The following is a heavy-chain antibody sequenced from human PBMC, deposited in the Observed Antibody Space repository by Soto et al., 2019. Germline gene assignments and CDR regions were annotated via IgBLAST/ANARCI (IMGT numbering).Heavy chain of an antibody. J-gene: IGHJ6*02. CDR3: AKDLLGPGRAYGMDV. Sequence: PGGSLRLSCAASGFTFSSYGMHWVLQAPCKGLEWVAVISYDGSNKYYADSVKGRFTISRDNSKNTLYLQMNSLRAEDTAVYYCAKDLLGPGRAYGMDVWGQGTTVTVSS. CDR1: GFTFSSYG. V-gene: IGHV3-30*18. CDR2: ISYDGSNK. D-gene: IGHD7-27*01.